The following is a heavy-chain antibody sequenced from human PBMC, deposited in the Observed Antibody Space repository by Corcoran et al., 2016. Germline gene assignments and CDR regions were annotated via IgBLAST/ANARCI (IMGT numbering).Heavy chain of an antibody. CDR2: IIPIFGTA. CDR3: ARTTIFGVAYGMDV. V-gene: IGHV1-69*01. J-gene: IGHJ6*02. CDR1: GGTFNGYA. D-gene: IGHD3-3*01. Sequence: QVQLVQSGAEVKKPGSSVKVSCKASGGTFNGYAITWVRQAPGQGLEWMGGIIPIFGTANYAQNFQGRVTISADESTNTAYMELSSLRSEDTAVYYCARTTIFGVAYGMDVWGQGTTVTVSS.